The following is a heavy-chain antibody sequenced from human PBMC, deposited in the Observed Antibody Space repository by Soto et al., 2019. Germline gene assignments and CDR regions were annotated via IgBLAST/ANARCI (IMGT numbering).Heavy chain of an antibody. CDR1: GFTFSNAW. CDR2: IKSKTDGGTT. Sequence: GGSLRLSCAASGFTFSNAWMNWVRQAPGKGLEWVGRIKSKTDGGTTDYAAPVKGRFTISRDDSKNTLYLQMNSLKTEDTAVYYCTTEGDIVVVVAASNWFDPWGQGTLVTVSS. D-gene: IGHD2-15*01. CDR3: TTEGDIVVVVAASNWFDP. V-gene: IGHV3-15*07. J-gene: IGHJ5*02.